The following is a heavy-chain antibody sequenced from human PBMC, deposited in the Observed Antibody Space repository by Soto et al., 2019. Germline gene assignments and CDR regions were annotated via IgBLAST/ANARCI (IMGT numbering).Heavy chain of an antibody. V-gene: IGHV1-24*01. Sequence: ASVKVSCKVSGYTLTELSMHWVRQAPGKGLEWMGGFDPEDGETIYAQKFQGRVTMTEDTSTDTAYMELSSLRSEDTAVYYCAISVAVLLWFGRGGMDVWGKGTTVTVSS. CDR1: GYTLTELS. CDR3: AISVAVLLWFGRGGMDV. J-gene: IGHJ6*03. D-gene: IGHD3-10*01. CDR2: FDPEDGET.